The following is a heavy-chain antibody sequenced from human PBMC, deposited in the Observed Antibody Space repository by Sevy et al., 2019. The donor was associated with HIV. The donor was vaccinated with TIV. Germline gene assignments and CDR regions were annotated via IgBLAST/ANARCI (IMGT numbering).Heavy chain of an antibody. CDR3: ARDYSSSWYSDYYYYGMDV. D-gene: IGHD6-13*01. CDR1: GGSISSSNW. Sequence: SETLSLTCAVSGGSISSSNWWSWVRQPPGKGLEWIGEIYHSGSTNYNPSLKSRVTISVDKSKNQFSLKLSSVTAADTAVYYCARDYSSSWYSDYYYYGMDVWCQGTTVTVSS. V-gene: IGHV4-4*02. CDR2: IYHSGST. J-gene: IGHJ6*02.